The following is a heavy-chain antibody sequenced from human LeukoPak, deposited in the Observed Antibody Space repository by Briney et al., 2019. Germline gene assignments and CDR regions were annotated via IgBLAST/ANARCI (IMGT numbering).Heavy chain of an antibody. Sequence: GGSLRLSCAASGFTFDTYSMNWVRQAPGKGLEWASYISSRSTTIYYADSVKGRFTISRDNAENLLYLQMSSLRAEDTAIYYCAKDVWWSVSWGQGTLVTVSS. CDR1: GFTFDTYS. D-gene: IGHD2-8*02. V-gene: IGHV3-48*01. CDR3: AKDVWWSVS. J-gene: IGHJ5*02. CDR2: ISSRSTTI.